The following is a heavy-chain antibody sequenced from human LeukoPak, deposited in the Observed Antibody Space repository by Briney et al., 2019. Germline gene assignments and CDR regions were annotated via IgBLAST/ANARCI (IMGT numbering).Heavy chain of an antibody. CDR2: IYPGDSDT. J-gene: IGHJ5*02. D-gene: IGHD4-11*01. Sequence: GESLKISCKGSGYSFTSYWIGWVRQMTGKGLEWMGIIYPGDSDTRYSPSFQGHVTISADKSISTAYLQWSSLKASHTAMYYCARDSNSNYDHWGQGTLVTVSS. CDR1: GYSFTSYW. V-gene: IGHV5-51*01. CDR3: ARDSNSNYDH.